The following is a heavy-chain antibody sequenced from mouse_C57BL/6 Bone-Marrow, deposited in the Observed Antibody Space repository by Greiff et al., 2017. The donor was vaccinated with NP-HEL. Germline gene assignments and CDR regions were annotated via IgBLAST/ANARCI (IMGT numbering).Heavy chain of an antibody. J-gene: IGHJ4*01. CDR3: ARAEGLRRRTYALDY. Sequence: EVKLVESEGGLVQPGSSMKLSCTASGFTFSDYSMSWVRQAPEKGLEWVANINDDGSSTYYLDSLKSRFIISRDNAKNNLYLQMSSLKSEDTATYYCARAEGLRRRTYALDYWGQGTSVTVSA. CDR1: GFTFSDYS. D-gene: IGHD2-4*01. CDR2: INDDGSST. V-gene: IGHV5-16*01.